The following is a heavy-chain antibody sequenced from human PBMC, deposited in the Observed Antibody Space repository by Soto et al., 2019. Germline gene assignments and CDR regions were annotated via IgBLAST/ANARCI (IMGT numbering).Heavy chain of an antibody. CDR1: GCTFSDHE. CDR2: MNPDNGNT. V-gene: IGHV1-8*01. J-gene: IGHJ4*02. CDR3: ARGPRESGEWLLFDY. D-gene: IGHD3-3*01. Sequence: LKVCCKSSGCTFSDHEINRGRRAAGQGLEWMGRMNPDNGNTGYAQKFQDRVTMTRNTSISTAYMELSSLRSDDTAVYYCARGPRESGEWLLFDYWGQGALVTV.